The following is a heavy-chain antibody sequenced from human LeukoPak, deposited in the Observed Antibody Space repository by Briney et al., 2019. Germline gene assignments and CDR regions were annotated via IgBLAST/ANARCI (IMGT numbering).Heavy chain of an antibody. V-gene: IGHV4-59*01. J-gene: IGHJ4*02. CDR3: ARSKNYDFWSGLDY. CDR1: GVSISSYY. Sequence: SETLSLTCTVSGVSISSYYWSWIRQPPGKGLEWIGSIYYSGSTNYNPSLKSRVTILVDTSKTQFSLKLSSVTAADTAVYYCARSKNYDFWSGLDYWGQGTLVTVSS. CDR2: IYYSGST. D-gene: IGHD3-3*01.